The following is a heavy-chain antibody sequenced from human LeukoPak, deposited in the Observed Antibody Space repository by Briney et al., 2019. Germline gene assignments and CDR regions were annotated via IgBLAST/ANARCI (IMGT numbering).Heavy chain of an antibody. J-gene: IGHJ5*02. V-gene: IGHV7-4-1*02. CDR1: GYTFTSYA. Sequence: ASVKVSCKASGYTFTSYAMNWVRQAPGQGLEWMGWINANTGNPTYAQGFTGRFVFSLDTSVSTAYLQISSLKAEDTAVYYCARKMPFIAAAGNNWFDPWGQGTLVTVSS. D-gene: IGHD6-13*01. CDR2: INANTGNP. CDR3: ARKMPFIAAAGNNWFDP.